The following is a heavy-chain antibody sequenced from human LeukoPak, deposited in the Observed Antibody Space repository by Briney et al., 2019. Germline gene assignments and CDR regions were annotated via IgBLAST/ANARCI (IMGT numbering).Heavy chain of an antibody. CDR1: GYTFTGYY. CDR3: ARLWFGESSKNFFDY. CDR2: INPNSGGT. J-gene: IGHJ4*02. Sequence: ASVKVSCKASGYTFTGYYMHWVRQAPGQGLGWVGWINPNSGGTNYAQKFQGRVTMTRDTSISTAYMELSRLRSDDTAVYYCARLWFGESSKNFFDYWGQGTLVTVSS. V-gene: IGHV1-2*02. D-gene: IGHD3-10*01.